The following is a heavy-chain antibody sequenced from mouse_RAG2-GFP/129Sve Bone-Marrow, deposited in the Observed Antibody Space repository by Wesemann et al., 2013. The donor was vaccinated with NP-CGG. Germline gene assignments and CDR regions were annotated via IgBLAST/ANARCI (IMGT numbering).Heavy chain of an antibody. J-gene: IGHJ2*01. CDR2: IYPGNVNT. CDR3: AREGLRLQAFDY. CDR1: GYTFTSYY. D-gene: IGHD1-2*01. Sequence: GYTFTSYYIHWVKQRPGQGLEWIGWIYPGNVNTKYNEKFKGKATLTADKSSSTAYMQLSSLTSEDSAVYFCAREGLRLQAFDYWGQGTTLTVSS. V-gene: IGHV1S56*01.